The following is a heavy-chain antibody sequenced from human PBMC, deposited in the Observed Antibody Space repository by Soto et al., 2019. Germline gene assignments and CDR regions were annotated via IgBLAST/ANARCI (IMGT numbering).Heavy chain of an antibody. D-gene: IGHD2-15*01. CDR1: GGSISSYY. V-gene: IGHV4-59*01. J-gene: IGHJ4*02. CDR2: IYYSGST. CDR3: ARGGSCSGGSCYEIYFDY. Sequence: SETLSLTCTVSGGSISSYYWSWIRQPPGKGLEWIGYIYYSGSTNYNPSLKSRVTISVDTSKNQFSLTLSSVTAADTAVYYCARGGSCSGGSCYEIYFDYWGQGTLVTVSS.